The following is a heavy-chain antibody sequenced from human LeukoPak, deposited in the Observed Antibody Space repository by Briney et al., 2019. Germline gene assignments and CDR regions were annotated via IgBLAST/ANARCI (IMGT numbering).Heavy chain of an antibody. J-gene: IGHJ5*02. CDR2: INPNSGCP. V-gene: IGHV1-2*02. CDR1: GYTFIDYY. Sequence: ASVKVSCKASGYTFIDYYIHWVRQAPGQGLEWMGWINPNSGCPNYAQKFQGRVTMTSDTSISTAYMELSRLTSDDTAVYYCARGKTDYYDSTAYRFDPWGQGTLVTVSS. D-gene: IGHD3-22*01. CDR3: ARGKTDYYDSTAYRFDP.